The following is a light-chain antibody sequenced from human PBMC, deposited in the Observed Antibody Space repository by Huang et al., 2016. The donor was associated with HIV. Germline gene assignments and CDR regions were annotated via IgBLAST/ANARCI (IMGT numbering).Light chain of an antibody. CDR2: TAS. Sequence: DIQMTQSPSSLSASVGDRVTITCRASQNINTYLNWYQQKRGKVPKLLIYTASSLESGVPSRFSGCGSGTDFTLTISSLQPEDSASYYCQQSYSTLFTFGPGTKIDVK. CDR1: QNINTY. J-gene: IGKJ3*01. V-gene: IGKV1-39*01. CDR3: QQSYSTLFT.